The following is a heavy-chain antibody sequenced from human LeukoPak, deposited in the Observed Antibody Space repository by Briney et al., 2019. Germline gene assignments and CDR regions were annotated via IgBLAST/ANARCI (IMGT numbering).Heavy chain of an antibody. CDR3: ARGLLAYCGGDCLIFDY. Sequence: PGGSLRLSCAASGFTFSSYAMSWVRQAPGKGLEWVSAISGSGGSTYYADSVKGRFTISRDNAKNSLYLQMNSLRAEDTAVYYCARGLLAYCGGDCLIFDYWGQGTLVTVSS. D-gene: IGHD2-21*01. CDR2: ISGSGGST. J-gene: IGHJ4*02. V-gene: IGHV3-23*01. CDR1: GFTFSSYA.